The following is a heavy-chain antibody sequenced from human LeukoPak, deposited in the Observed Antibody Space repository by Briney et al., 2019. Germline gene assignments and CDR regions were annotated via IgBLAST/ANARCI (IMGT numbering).Heavy chain of an antibody. CDR3: ARGLAAAGGPPPGY. J-gene: IGHJ4*02. D-gene: IGHD6-25*01. Sequence: PGRSLRLSCAASGFTFSSYGMHWVRQAPGKGLEWVAVVWYDGINKYYADSVKGRFTISRDNSKNTLYLQMNRLRAEDTAVYYCARGLAAAGGPPPGYWGQGTLVTVSS. CDR1: GFTFSSYG. CDR2: VWYDGINK. V-gene: IGHV3-33*01.